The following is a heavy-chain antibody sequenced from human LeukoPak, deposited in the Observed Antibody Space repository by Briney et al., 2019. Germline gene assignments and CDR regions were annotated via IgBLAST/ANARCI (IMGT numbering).Heavy chain of an antibody. Sequence: SGGSLRLSCAASGFTVSSNYMSWVRQAPGKGLEWVSVIYSGGSTYYADSVKGSFTISRDNSKNTLYLQMNSLRAEDTAVYYCAKDDLFAIAAAGTFDYWGQGTLVTVSS. J-gene: IGHJ4*02. CDR3: AKDDLFAIAAAGTFDY. V-gene: IGHV3-66*01. D-gene: IGHD6-13*01. CDR1: GFTVSSNY. CDR2: IYSGGST.